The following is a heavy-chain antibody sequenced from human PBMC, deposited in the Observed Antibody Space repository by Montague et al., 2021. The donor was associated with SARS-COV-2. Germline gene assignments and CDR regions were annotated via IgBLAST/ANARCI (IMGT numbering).Heavy chain of an antibody. CDR3: ARDPTDSYDFWSGYLGYYGMDV. CDR1: GFTFSSYG. D-gene: IGHD3-3*01. V-gene: IGHV3-33*01. CDR2: IWYDGSNK. J-gene: IGHJ6*02. Sequence: SLRLSCAASGFTFSSYGMHWVRQAPGKGLEWVAVIWYDGSNKYYADSVKGRFTISRDNSKNTLYLQMNSLRAEDTAVYYCARDPTDSYDFWSGYLGYYGMDVWGQGPTVTVSS.